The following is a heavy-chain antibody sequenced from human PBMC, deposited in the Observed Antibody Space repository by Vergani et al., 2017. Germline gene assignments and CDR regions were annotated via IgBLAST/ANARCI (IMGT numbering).Heavy chain of an antibody. CDR1: GFSFNSYW. V-gene: IGHV3-74*03. D-gene: IGHD3-9*01. CDR3: ARARCIETCYMSKGLDS. Sequence: DVHLAESGGGFFQPGGSLRLSCSASGFSFNSYWMHWVRQVQGKGLLWVSRIKSDGSITAYADSVKGRFTISRNNAQNTLYLQKNSLRVEETGVYYCARARCIETCYMSKGLDSWGQGTLVTVSS. J-gene: IGHJ5*01. CDR2: IKSDGSIT.